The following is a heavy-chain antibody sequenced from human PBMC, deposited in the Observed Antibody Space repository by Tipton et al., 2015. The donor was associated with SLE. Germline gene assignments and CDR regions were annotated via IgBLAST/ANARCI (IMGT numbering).Heavy chain of an antibody. Sequence: TLSLTCTVSGGSISSYYWSWIRQPPGKGLEWIGSIYYSGSTYYNPSLKSRVTISVDTSKNQFSLKLSSVTAADTAVYYCARETSVYAFDIWGQGTMVTVSS. CDR3: ARETSVYAFDI. D-gene: IGHD5/OR15-5a*01. CDR2: IYYSGST. CDR1: GGSISSYY. J-gene: IGHJ3*02. V-gene: IGHV4-59*12.